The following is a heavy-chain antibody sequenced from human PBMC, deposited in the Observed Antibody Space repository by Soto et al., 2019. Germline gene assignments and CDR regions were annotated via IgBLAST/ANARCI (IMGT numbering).Heavy chain of an antibody. Sequence: GESLKISCRTSGYRFTSYWIAWVRQMPGKGLEWMGTIFPSDSDTRYSPSFQGQVTISADRSTSTVFLQWASLKASDTAVYFCARKDKSGYFNWFDPWGQGTLVTVSS. CDR1: GYRFTSYW. J-gene: IGHJ5*02. D-gene: IGHD3-22*01. CDR2: IFPSDSDT. V-gene: IGHV5-51*01. CDR3: ARKDKSGYFNWFDP.